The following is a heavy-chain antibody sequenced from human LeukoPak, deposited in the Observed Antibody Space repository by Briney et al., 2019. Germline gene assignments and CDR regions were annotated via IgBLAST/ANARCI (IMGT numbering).Heavy chain of an antibody. CDR1: GYTFTSYG. CDR2: ISAYNGNT. J-gene: IGHJ5*02. CDR3: ARDREEDTMVRGVIFDP. V-gene: IGHV1-18*01. Sequence: ASVKVSCKASGYTFTSYGISWVRQAPGQGLEWMGWISAYNGNTNYAQKLQGRVTMTTDTSTSTAYMELRSLRSEDTAVYYCARDREEDTMVRGVIFDPWGQGTLVTVSS. D-gene: IGHD3-10*01.